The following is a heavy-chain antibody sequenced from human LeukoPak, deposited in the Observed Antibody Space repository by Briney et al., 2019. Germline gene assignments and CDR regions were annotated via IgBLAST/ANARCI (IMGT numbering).Heavy chain of an antibody. CDR2: IIPIFGTA. V-gene: IGHV1-69*06. CDR3: ANGGRYIGRYYYYMDV. Sequence: GSSVNVSCKASGGTFSSYAISWVRQAPGQGLERMGGIIPIFGTANYAQKFQGRVTITADKSTSTAYMELSSLRSEDTAVYYCANGGRYIGRYYYYMDVWGKGTTVTVSS. CDR1: GGTFSSYA. D-gene: IGHD3-16*01. J-gene: IGHJ6*03.